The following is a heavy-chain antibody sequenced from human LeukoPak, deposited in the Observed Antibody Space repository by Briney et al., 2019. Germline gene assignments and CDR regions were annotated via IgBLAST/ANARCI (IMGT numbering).Heavy chain of an antibody. CDR1: GFTFSSYG. D-gene: IGHD6-13*01. V-gene: IGHV3-30*02. Sequence: PGGSLRLSCAASGFTFSSYGMHWVRQAPGKGLEWVAFIRYDGSNKYYADSVKGRFTISRDNSKNTLYLQMNSLRAEDTAVYYCAKDPYPAAGYYYYYMDVWGKGTTVTVSS. CDR2: IRYDGSNK. CDR3: AKDPYPAAGYYYYYMDV. J-gene: IGHJ6*03.